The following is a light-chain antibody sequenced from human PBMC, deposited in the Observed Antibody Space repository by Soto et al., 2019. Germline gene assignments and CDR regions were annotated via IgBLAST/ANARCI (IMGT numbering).Light chain of an antibody. CDR3: QQYGSTHPYT. Sequence: DIVLTQSPGTLSLSPGDRATISCRASQSVSSCYLAWYQQKPGQATRLLIFGASSRATGIPDRFSGSGSGTDFSLTISRLEPEDFAVYYCQQYGSTHPYTFGQGTKLEIK. V-gene: IGKV3-20*01. CDR2: GAS. J-gene: IGKJ2*01. CDR1: QSVSSCY.